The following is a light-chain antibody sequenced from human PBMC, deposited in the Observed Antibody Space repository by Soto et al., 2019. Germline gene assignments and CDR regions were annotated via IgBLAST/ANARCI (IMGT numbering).Light chain of an antibody. CDR2: GAS. Sequence: EIVLTQSPGTLSLSPGERATLSCRASQSVSSSYLAWYQQRPGQAPRLLIYGASSRATGIPDRLSGTGSGTDFTLTISRLEPEDFAVYYCQQSVSSPYTCGQGTKLEIK. CDR3: QQSVSSPYT. V-gene: IGKV3-20*01. CDR1: QSVSSSY. J-gene: IGKJ2*01.